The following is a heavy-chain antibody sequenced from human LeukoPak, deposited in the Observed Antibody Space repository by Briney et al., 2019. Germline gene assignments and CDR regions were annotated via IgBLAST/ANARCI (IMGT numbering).Heavy chain of an antibody. J-gene: IGHJ4*02. V-gene: IGHV1-3*01. CDR1: GYNFASYT. Sequence: ASVKVSCKTSGYNFASYTMHWLRQAPGQSPEWMGSINGDNGNTKYSEKFQGRVTFTRDTSASSAYMELSRLRSEETAVYYCARSSSGTYHYWGQGTLVTVSS. CDR3: ARSSSGTYHY. D-gene: IGHD3-10*01. CDR2: INGDNGNT.